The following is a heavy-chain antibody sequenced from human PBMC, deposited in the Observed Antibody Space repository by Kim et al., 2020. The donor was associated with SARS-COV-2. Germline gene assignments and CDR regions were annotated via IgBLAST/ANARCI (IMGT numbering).Heavy chain of an antibody. CDR3: ARGIDP. J-gene: IGHJ5*02. CDR1: GGSISSYY. Sequence: SETLSLTCTVSGGSISSYYWSWIRQPQGKGLEWIGYIYYCGSTNYNPSLKSRVTISVDTSKNKFSLKLSSVPAADTAVVYYARGIDPWGHGTPATVSS. D-gene: IGHD2-15*01. V-gene: IGHV4-59*08. CDR2: IYYCGST.